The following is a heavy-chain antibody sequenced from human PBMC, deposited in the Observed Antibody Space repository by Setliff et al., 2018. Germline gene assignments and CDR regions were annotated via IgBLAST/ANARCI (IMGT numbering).Heavy chain of an antibody. J-gene: IGHJ4*02. CDR2: IYHSGST. V-gene: IGHV4-38-2*02. CDR1: GYSISSGYY. Sequence: KTSETLSLTCTVSGYSISSGYYWGWIRQPPGKGLEWIGSIYHSGSTYYNPSLKSRVTISVDMSKNQFSLKLNSVTAADTAVYYCARELDYWGQGTLVTVSS. CDR3: ARELDY.